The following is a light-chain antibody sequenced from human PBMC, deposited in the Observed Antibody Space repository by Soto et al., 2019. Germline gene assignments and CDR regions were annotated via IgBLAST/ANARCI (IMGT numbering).Light chain of an antibody. J-gene: IGLJ2*01. V-gene: IGLV2-14*01. CDR2: EVS. Sequence: QSALTQSASVSGSPGQSITISCTGTSSDIGGYNYVSWYQQHPGKAPKLMIYEVSNRPSGVSNRFSASKSGNTASLTISGLQAEDEADYYCSSYASNNSVLFTVLFGGGTKLTVL. CDR3: SSYASNNSVLFTVL. CDR1: SSDIGGYNY.